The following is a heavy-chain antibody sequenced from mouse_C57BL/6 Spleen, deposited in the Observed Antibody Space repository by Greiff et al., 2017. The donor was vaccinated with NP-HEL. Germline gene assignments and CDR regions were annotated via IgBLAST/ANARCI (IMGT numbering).Heavy chain of an antibody. CDR2: ILPGSGST. CDR1: GYTFTGYW. Sequence: VQLQQSGAELMKPGASVKLSCKATGYTFTGYWIEWVKQRPGHGLEWIGEILPGSGSTNYNEKFKGKATFTADTSSNPAYMQLSSLTTADSASYYCARIDYGSIPPYYYAMDYWGQGTSVTVSS. D-gene: IGHD1-1*01. V-gene: IGHV1-9*01. J-gene: IGHJ4*01. CDR3: ARIDYGSIPPYYYAMDY.